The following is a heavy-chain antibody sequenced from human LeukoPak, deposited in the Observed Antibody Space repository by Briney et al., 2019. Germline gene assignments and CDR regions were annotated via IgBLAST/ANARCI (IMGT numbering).Heavy chain of an antibody. J-gene: IGHJ4*02. CDR2: IWFDGSTK. D-gene: IGHD6-13*01. Sequence: GATLRLSCAASGFTFSSYGMYWVRQAPGKGLEWMAVIWFDGSTKYYADSVKGRFTISRDNSKNTLYLQMNSLRDDDTAVYYCARDEGIASYFDYWGQGTLVTVSS. V-gene: IGHV3-33*07. CDR1: GFTFSSYG. CDR3: ARDEGIASYFDY.